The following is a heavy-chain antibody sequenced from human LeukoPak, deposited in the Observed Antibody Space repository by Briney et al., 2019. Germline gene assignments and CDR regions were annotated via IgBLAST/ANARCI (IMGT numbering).Heavy chain of an antibody. CDR2: ISYDGSNK. D-gene: IGHD2-2*01. J-gene: IGHJ4*02. V-gene: IGHV3-30-3*01. CDR1: GFTFSSYA. CDR3: ARGGGPVVVPAASPDY. Sequence: GRSLRLSCAASGFTFSSYAMPWVRQAPGKGLEWVAVISYDGSNKYYADSVKGRFTISRDNSKNTLYLQMNSLRAEDTAVYYCARGGGPVVVPAASPDYWGQGTLVTVSS.